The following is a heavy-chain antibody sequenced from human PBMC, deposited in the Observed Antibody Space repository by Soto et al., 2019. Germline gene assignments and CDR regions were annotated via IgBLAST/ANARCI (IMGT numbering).Heavy chain of an antibody. CDR3: ARGSPTIFGVVTLGGMDV. CDR2: INPSGGST. D-gene: IGHD3-3*01. Sequence: ASVKVSCKASGYTFTSYYMHWVRQAPGQGLEWRGIINPSGGSTSYAQKFQGRVTMTRDPSTSTVYMELSSLRSEDTAVYYCARGSPTIFGVVTLGGMDVWGQGTTVTVS. V-gene: IGHV1-46*01. CDR1: GYTFTSYY. J-gene: IGHJ6*02.